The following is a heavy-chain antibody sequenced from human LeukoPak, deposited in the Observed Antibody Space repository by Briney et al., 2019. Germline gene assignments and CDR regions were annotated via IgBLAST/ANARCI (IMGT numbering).Heavy chain of an antibody. CDR2: IYYSGST. V-gene: IGHV4-59*01. CDR1: GCSISSYY. D-gene: IGHD4-17*01. J-gene: IGHJ3*02. CDR3: AGYGVLPRDAFDI. Sequence: PSETLSLTCTASGCSISSYYWSWVRQPPGKGLEWVGYIYYSGSTNYNPSLKSRVTISVDTSKNQFSLKLSSVTAADTAVYYCAGYGVLPRDAFDIWGQGTMVTVSS.